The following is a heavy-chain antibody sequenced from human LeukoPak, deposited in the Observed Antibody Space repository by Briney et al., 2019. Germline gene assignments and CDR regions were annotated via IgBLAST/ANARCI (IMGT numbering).Heavy chain of an antibody. Sequence: SETLSLTCTVSSGSISSTSYYWGWIRQPPGMGLEWIGSMYYSGSTYYNPSLKSRVTVSVDTSKSQFSLKLSSVTAADTAVYYCAREMRSPRGGFDYWDQGTLVTVSS. CDR1: SGSISSTSYY. CDR2: MYYSGST. D-gene: IGHD3-10*01. CDR3: AREMRSPRGGFDY. J-gene: IGHJ4*02. V-gene: IGHV4-39*07.